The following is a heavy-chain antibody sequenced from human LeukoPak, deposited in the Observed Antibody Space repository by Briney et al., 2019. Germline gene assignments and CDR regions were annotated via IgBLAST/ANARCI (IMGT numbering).Heavy chain of an antibody. CDR1: GFTFSSYS. Sequence: GSLRLSCAASGFTFSSYSMNWVRQAPGKGLEWVSYIGASSSPIFYADSVKGRFTISRDNARNSLYLQMNSLRAEDTAVYYCARDHRYAFDYWGQGTLVTVSS. CDR3: ARDHRYAFDY. D-gene: IGHD3-9*01. J-gene: IGHJ4*02. CDR2: IGASSSPI. V-gene: IGHV3-48*01.